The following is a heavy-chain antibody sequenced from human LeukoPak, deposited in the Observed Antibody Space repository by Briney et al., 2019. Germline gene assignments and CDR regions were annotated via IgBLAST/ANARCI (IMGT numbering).Heavy chain of an antibody. Sequence: EASVKVSCKASGYTFTSNDINWARQGTGQGLEWMGWMNPNSGNTNYAQKFQGRVTMTRNTSISTAYMELSSLRFEDTAVYFCARARGSGWRVFDYWGQGTLVTVSS. J-gene: IGHJ4*02. V-gene: IGHV1-8*01. CDR3: ARARGSGWRVFDY. D-gene: IGHD6-19*01. CDR1: GYTFTSND. CDR2: MNPNSGNT.